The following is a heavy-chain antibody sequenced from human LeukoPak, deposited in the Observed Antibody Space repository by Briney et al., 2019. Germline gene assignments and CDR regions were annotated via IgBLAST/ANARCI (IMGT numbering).Heavy chain of an antibody. CDR3: ATGEDYQYYFDY. CDR1: GFTFSSYA. Sequence: PGGSLRLSCAASGFTFSSYAMSWVRQAPGKGLEWVSAISGSGGSTYYADSVKGRFTISRDNSKNSLYLQMNCLRAEDTAVYYCATGEDYQYYFDYWGQGTLVTVSS. J-gene: IGHJ4*02. V-gene: IGHV3-23*01. D-gene: IGHD3-10*01. CDR2: ISGSGGST.